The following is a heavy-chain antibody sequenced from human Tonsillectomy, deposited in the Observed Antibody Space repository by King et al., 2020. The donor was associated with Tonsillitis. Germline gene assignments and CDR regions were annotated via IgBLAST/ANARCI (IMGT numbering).Heavy chain of an antibody. CDR1: GGSISSSSYY. CDR2: IYYSGST. V-gene: IGHV4-39*01. D-gene: IGHD3-3*01. Sequence: LQLQESGPGLVKPSETLSLTCTVSGGSISSSSYYWGWIRQPPGKGLEWIGSIYYSGSTYYNPSLKSRVTISVDTSKNQFSLKLSSVTAADTAVYYCARQFWSAYNWFDPWGQGTLVTVSS. CDR3: ARQFWSAYNWFDP. J-gene: IGHJ5*02.